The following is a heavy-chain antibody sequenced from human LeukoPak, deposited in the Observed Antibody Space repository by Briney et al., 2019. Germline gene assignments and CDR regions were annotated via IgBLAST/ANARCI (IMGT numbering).Heavy chain of an antibody. D-gene: IGHD1-26*01. J-gene: IGHJ6*02. CDR2: IIPIFGTA. V-gene: IGHV1-69*01. CDR3: ARAPWELLRDYYYYYGMDV. CDR1: GGTFSSYA. Sequence: GSSVKVSCKASGGTFSSYAISWVRQAPGQGLEWMGGIIPIFGTANYTQKFQGRVTITADESTSTAYMELSSLRSEDTAVYYCARAPWELLRDYYYYYGMDVWGQGTTVTVSS.